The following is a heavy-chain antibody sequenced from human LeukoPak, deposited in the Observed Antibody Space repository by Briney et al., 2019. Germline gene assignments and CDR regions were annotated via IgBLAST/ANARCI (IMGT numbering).Heavy chain of an antibody. CDR1: GGSFSGYY. D-gene: IGHD6-13*01. J-gene: IGHJ6*03. Sequence: SEALSLTCAVYGGSFSGYYWSWIRQPPGKGLEWIGEINHSGSTNYNPSLKSRVTISVDTSKNQFSLKLSSVTAADTAVYYCARSNRVLKAAAGLPSYYSYMDVWGKGTTVTVSS. V-gene: IGHV4-34*01. CDR3: ARSNRVLKAAAGLPSYYSYMDV. CDR2: INHSGST.